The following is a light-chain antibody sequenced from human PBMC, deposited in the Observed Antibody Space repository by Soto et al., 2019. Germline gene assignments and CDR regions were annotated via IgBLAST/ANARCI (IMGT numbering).Light chain of an antibody. CDR3: AAWDGSLNAIL. CDR2: SDY. V-gene: IGLV1-44*01. J-gene: IGLJ2*01. Sequence: QSVLSQPPSAYGTSGQRVTISCSGRSSNIGSNVVNWYQQFPGTAPKLLIYSDYQRPSGVPDRFSGSRSGTSASLAISGLQSEDEADYYCAAWDGSLNAILFGGGTKVTVL. CDR1: SSNIGSNV.